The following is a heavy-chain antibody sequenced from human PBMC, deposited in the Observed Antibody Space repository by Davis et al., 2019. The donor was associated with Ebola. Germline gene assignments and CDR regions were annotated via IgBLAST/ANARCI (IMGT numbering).Heavy chain of an antibody. CDR1: GFTFSTCA. CDR2: IWPDGRSQ. J-gene: IGHJ4*02. V-gene: IGHV3-33*01. Sequence: GESLKISCAASGFTFSTCAMHWVRQAPGKGLEWVALIWPDGRSQKYPDSVQGRFSISRDNSKSTLYLQMNTLKVEDTAVYYCASGPSDYYSLPPQDYWGQGTRVTVSS. CDR3: ASGPSDYYSLPPQDY. D-gene: IGHD3-10*01.